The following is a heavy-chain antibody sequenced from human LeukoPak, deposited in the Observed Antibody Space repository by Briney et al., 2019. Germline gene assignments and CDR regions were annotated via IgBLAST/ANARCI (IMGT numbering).Heavy chain of an antibody. Sequence: GGSLRLSCAASGFIFSSYGMHWVRQAPGKGLEWVANIKQDGSEKYYVDSVKGRFTISRDNAKNSLYLQMNSLRAEDTAVYYCARLAGATKVNAFDIWGQGTMVTVSS. J-gene: IGHJ3*02. V-gene: IGHV3-7*01. CDR2: IKQDGSEK. CDR3: ARLAGATKVNAFDI. CDR1: GFIFSSYG. D-gene: IGHD1-26*01.